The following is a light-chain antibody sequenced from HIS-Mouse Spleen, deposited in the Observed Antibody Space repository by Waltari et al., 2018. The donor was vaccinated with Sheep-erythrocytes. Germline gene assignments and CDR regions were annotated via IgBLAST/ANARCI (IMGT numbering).Light chain of an antibody. CDR3: QSADSSGTYVV. Sequence: SYELTQPPSVSMSPGQTARITCSGDALPKQYAYWYQQKPGQAPVLGIYKDNERPSGIPERFSGSSSGTTVTLTISGVQAEDEADYYCQSADSSGTYVVFGGGTKLTVL. CDR1: ALPKQY. V-gene: IGLV3-25*03. J-gene: IGLJ2*01. CDR2: KDN.